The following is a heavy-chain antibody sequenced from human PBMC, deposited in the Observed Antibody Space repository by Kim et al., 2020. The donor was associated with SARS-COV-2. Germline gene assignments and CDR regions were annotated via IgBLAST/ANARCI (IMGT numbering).Heavy chain of an antibody. J-gene: IGHJ6*02. V-gene: IGHV1-46*01. D-gene: IGHD3-10*01. Sequence: QKFQGRVTMTRDTSTSTVYMELSSLRSEDTAVYYCASLRFGVDYYYGMDVWGQGTTVTVSS. CDR3: ASLRFGVDYYYGMDV.